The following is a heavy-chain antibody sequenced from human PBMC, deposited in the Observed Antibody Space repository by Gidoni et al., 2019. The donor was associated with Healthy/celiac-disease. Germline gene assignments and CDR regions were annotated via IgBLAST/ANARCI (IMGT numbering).Heavy chain of an antibody. Sequence: QVQLVESGGGVVQPGRSLRLSCADSGFTFSSYGMHWVRQAPGKGLEWVAVISYDGSNKYYADSVKGRFTISRDNSKNTLYLQMNSLRAEDAVYYCAKGAGWNYPYYFDYWGQGTLVTVSS. D-gene: IGHD1-7*01. J-gene: IGHJ4*02. V-gene: IGHV3-30*18. CDR3: AKGAGWNYPYYFDY. CDR1: GFTFSSYG. CDR2: ISYDGSNK.